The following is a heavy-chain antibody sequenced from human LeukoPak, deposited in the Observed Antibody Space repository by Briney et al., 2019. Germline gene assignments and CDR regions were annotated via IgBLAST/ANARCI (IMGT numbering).Heavy chain of an antibody. J-gene: IGHJ4*02. CDR2: INPSGGST. CDR1: GYTFTSYY. CDR3: ASQDFYDSSGYYQPNFDY. Sequence: ASVKVSCKASGYTFTSYYMHWVRQAPGQGLEWMGIINPSGGSTSYAQKFQGRVTMTRDTSTSTVYMELSSLRSEDTAVYYCASQDFYDSSGYYQPNFDYWGQGTLVTVSS. D-gene: IGHD3-22*01. V-gene: IGHV1-46*01.